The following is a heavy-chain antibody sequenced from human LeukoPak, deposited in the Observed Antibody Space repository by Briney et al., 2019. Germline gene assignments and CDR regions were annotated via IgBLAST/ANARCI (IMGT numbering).Heavy chain of an antibody. J-gene: IGHJ3*02. V-gene: IGHV3-9*01. CDR1: GFTFDDYA. CDR2: ISWNSGSI. D-gene: IGHD4/OR15-4a*01. CDR3: AKVRDYGPDALDI. Sequence: GGSLRLSCAASGFTFDDYAMHWVRQAPGKGLEWVSGISWNSGSIGYADSVKGRFTISRDNAKNSLYLQMNSLRAEDTALYYCAKVRDYGPDALDIWGQGTMVTVSS.